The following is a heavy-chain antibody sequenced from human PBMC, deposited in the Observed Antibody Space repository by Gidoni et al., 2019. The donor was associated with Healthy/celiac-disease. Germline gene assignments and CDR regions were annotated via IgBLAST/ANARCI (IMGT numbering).Heavy chain of an antibody. J-gene: IGHJ4*02. CDR2: ISSNGGST. D-gene: IGHD2-15*01. Sequence: EVQLVESGGGLVQPGGSLRLSCSASGFTFSSYAMHWVRQAPGKGLEYVSAISSNGGSTYYADSVKGRFTISRDNSKNTLYLQMSSLRAEDTAVYYCVKGRDIVEVVAVDFDYWGQGTLVTVSS. CDR3: VKGRDIVEVVAVDFDY. CDR1: GFTFSSYA. V-gene: IGHV3-64D*08.